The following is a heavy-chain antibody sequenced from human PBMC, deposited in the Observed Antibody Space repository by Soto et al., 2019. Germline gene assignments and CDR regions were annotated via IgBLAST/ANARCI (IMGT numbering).Heavy chain of an antibody. CDR3: ARGAGIAVAGTVGWFDP. Sequence: AASVKVSCKASGYTFTSYGISWVRQAPGQGLEWMGWISAYNGNTNYAQKLQGRVTMTTDTSTSTAYMELRSLRSDDTAVYYCARGAGIAVAGTVGWFDPWGQGTQVTVSS. CDR2: ISAYNGNT. V-gene: IGHV1-18*01. CDR1: GYTFTSYG. D-gene: IGHD6-19*01. J-gene: IGHJ5*02.